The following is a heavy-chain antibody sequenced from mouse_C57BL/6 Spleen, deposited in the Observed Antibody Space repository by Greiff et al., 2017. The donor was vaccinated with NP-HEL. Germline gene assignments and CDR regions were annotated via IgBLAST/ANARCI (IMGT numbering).Heavy chain of an antibody. CDR3: ASFYYGSAMDY. D-gene: IGHD2-1*01. J-gene: IGHJ4*01. CDR1: GYAFSSSW. Sequence: VQLQQSGPELVKPGASVKISCKASGYAFSSSWMNWVKQRPGKGLEWIGRIYPGDGDTNYNGKFKGKATLTADKSSSTAYRQLSSLTSEDSAVYFCASFYYGSAMDYWGQGTSVTVSS. V-gene: IGHV1-82*01. CDR2: IYPGDGDT.